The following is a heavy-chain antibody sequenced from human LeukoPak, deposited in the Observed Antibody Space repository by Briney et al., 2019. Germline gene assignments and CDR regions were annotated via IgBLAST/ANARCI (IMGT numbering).Heavy chain of an antibody. V-gene: IGHV7-4-1*02. D-gene: IGHD3-22*01. Sequence: ASVKVSCKASGYTFTSYAMNWVRQATGQGLEWMGWINTNTGNPTYAQGFTGRFVFSLDTSVSTAYLQISSLKAEDTAVYYCASRTTTDHDYYDSSGSFDYWGQGTLVTVSS. CDR2: INTNTGNP. CDR3: ASRTTTDHDYYDSSGSFDY. CDR1: GYTFTSYA. J-gene: IGHJ4*02.